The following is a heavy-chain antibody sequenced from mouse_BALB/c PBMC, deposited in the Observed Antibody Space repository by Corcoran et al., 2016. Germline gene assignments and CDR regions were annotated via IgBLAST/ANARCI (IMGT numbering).Heavy chain of an antibody. J-gene: IGHJ2*01. CDR3: AKTARATYYLDY. V-gene: IGHV1-66*01. Sequence: QVQLQQSGPELVKPGASVKISCKASGYRFTSYYIHWVKQRPGQGIEWIGWIFPGSGNTKYNEKFKGKATLTADTSSSTAYMQLSSLTSEDSAFYLCAKTARATYYLDYWGQGTTLTVSS. CDR1: GYRFTSYY. D-gene: IGHD3-2*01. CDR2: IFPGSGNT.